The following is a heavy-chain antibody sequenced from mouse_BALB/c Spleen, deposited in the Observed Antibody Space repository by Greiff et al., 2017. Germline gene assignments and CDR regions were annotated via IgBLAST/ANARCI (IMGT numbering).Heavy chain of an antibody. J-gene: IGHJ1*01. V-gene: IGHV5-12-1*01. CDR3: ARHDYGSSYGYFDV. D-gene: IGHD1-1*01. Sequence: EVQLVESGGGLVKPGGSLKLSCAASGFAFSSYDMSWVRQTPEKRLEWVAYISSGGGSTYYPDTVKGRFTISRDNAKNTLYLQMSSLKSEDTAMYYCARHDYGSSYGYFDVWGAGTTVTVSS. CDR1: GFAFSSYD. CDR2: ISSGGGST.